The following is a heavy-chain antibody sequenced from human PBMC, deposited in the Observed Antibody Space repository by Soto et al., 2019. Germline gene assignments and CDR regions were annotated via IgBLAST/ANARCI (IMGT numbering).Heavy chain of an antibody. D-gene: IGHD6-13*01. V-gene: IGHV3-9*01. CDR3: VKDESINWYSGHFRH. Sequence: EVQLVESGGGLVQPGRSLRLSCAASGFTFDDYAMDWVRQVPGKGLEWVSGINWNSGSIGYGDSVKGRFAISRDNAKNSLHLQMNSLSAEDTAFYYCVKDESINWYSGHFRHWGQGTLVTVSS. J-gene: IGHJ1*01. CDR1: GFTFDDYA. CDR2: INWNSGSI.